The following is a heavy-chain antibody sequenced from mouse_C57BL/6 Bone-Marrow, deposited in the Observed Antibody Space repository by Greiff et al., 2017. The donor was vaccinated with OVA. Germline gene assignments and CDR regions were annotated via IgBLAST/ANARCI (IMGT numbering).Heavy chain of an antibody. D-gene: IGHD1-1*01. CDR2: FHPYNDDT. Sequence: QVQLKESGAELVKPGVSVKMSCKASGYTFTTYPIEWMKQNHGKSLEWIGNFHPYNDDTKYNEKFKGKATLTVEKSSSTVYLELSRLTSDDSAVYYCARRGSLLRYGMDYWGQGTSVTVSS. J-gene: IGHJ4*01. CDR3: ARRGSLLRYGMDY. CDR1: GYTFTTYP. V-gene: IGHV1-47*01.